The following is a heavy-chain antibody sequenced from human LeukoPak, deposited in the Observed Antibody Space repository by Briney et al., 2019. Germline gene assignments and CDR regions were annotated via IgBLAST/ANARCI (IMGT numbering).Heavy chain of an antibody. CDR2: ISYDGSNK. Sequence: GRPLRLSCAASGFTFSSYAMHWVRQAPGKGLEWVAVISYDGSNKYYADSVKGRFTISRDNSKNTLYLQMNSLRAEDTAVYYCARDLVRGLETTSESRFAPWGQGTLVTVSS. CDR3: ARDLVRGLETTSESRFAP. J-gene: IGHJ5*02. CDR1: GFTFSSYA. D-gene: IGHD4-17*01. V-gene: IGHV3-30*01.